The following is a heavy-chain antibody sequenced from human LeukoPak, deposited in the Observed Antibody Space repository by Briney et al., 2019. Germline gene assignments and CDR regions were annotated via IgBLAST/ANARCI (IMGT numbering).Heavy chain of an antibody. CDR1: GGSFSGYY. CDR3: ARVLFSSGWYNWFDP. J-gene: IGHJ5*02. D-gene: IGHD6-19*01. Sequence: SETLSLTCAVYGGSFSGYYWSWIRQPPGKGLEWIGEINHSGSTNYNPSLKSRVTISVDTSKNQLSLKLSSVTAADTAVYYCARVLFSSGWYNWFDPWGQGTLVTVSS. V-gene: IGHV4-34*01. CDR2: INHSGST.